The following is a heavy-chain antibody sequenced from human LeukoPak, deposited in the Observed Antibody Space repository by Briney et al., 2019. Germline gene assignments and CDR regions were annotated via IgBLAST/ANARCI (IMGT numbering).Heavy chain of an antibody. V-gene: IGHV3-48*03. D-gene: IGHD6-19*01. Sequence: QAGGSLRLSCAASGFTFSSYEMNWVRQAPGKGLEWVSYISSSGSTIYYADSVKGRFTISRDNAKNSLYLQMNSLRAEDTAVYYCAIKGSSGWPYYFDYWGQGTLVTVSS. CDR3: AIKGSSGWPYYFDY. J-gene: IGHJ4*02. CDR1: GFTFSSYE. CDR2: ISSSGSTI.